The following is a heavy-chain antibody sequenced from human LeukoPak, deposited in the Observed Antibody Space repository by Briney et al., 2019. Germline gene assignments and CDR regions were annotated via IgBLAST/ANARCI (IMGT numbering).Heavy chain of an antibody. J-gene: IGHJ4*02. Sequence: PGGSLRLSCAPSGFTFSSYGMYWVRQAPGKGLEWVAVISYDGSNKYYADSVKGRFTISRDNSKNTLYLQMNSLRAEDTAVYYCAKANQYSSGWFHREYYFDYWGQGTLVTVSS. CDR1: GFTFSSYG. V-gene: IGHV3-30*18. CDR2: ISYDGSNK. CDR3: AKANQYSSGWFHREYYFDY. D-gene: IGHD6-19*01.